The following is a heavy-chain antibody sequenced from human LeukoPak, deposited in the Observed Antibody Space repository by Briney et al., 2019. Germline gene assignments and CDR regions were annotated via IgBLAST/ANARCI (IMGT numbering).Heavy chain of an antibody. J-gene: IGHJ1*01. CDR1: GGSISSSSYY. CDR2: IYYDGKT. Sequence: PSETLSLTCTVSGGSISSSSYYWSWIRQPPGKGLEWIGSIYYDGKTYYNPSLKSRVSISVDTSKNQFSLKLSSVTAADTAVYFCASPRGDDSGGYYTWYFHHWGQGILVTVSS. D-gene: IGHD3-22*01. CDR3: ASPRGDDSGGYYTWYFHH. V-gene: IGHV4-39*07.